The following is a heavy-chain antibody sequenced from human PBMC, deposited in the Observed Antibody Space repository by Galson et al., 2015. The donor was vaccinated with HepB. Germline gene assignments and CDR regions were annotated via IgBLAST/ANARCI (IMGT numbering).Heavy chain of an antibody. J-gene: IGHJ6*03. V-gene: IGHV3-21*01. CDR3: AREIRSIVGATNYYYYMDV. D-gene: IGHD1-26*01. Sequence: SLRLSCAASGFTFSSYSMNWVRQAPGKGLEWVSSISSSSSYIYYADSVKGRFTISRDNAKNSLYLQMNSLRAEDTAVYYCAREIRSIVGATNYYYYMDVWGKGTTVTVSS. CDR1: GFTFSSYS. CDR2: ISSSSSYI.